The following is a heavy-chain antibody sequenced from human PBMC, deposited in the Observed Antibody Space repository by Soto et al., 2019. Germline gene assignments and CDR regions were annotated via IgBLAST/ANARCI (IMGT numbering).Heavy chain of an antibody. CDR1: GGSISSYY. CDR2: IYYSGST. CDR3: ARGRGGWFINQLLNAFDI. V-gene: IGHV4-59*01. Sequence: QVQLQESGPGLVKPSETLSLTCTVSGGSISSYYWSWIRQPPGTGLEWIGYIYYSGSTNYNPSLKSRVTISVDTSKNQFSLKLSSVTAADTAVYYCARGRGGWFINQLLNAFDIWGQGTMVTVSS. D-gene: IGHD2-2*01. J-gene: IGHJ3*02.